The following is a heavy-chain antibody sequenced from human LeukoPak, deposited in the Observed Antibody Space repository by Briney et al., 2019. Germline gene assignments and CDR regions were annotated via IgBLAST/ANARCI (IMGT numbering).Heavy chain of an antibody. J-gene: IGHJ3*02. CDR1: GYTFTNFD. CDR2: MNPVSGNA. Sequence: ASVKVSCKASGYTFTNFDINWVRQAPGQGLEWMGWMNPVSGNAGSAQKFQGRVTITADKSTSTAYMELSGLRSEDTAVYYCARVGCSGGSCYAADAFDIWGQGTMVTVSS. CDR3: ARVGCSGGSCYAADAFDI. V-gene: IGHV1-8*01. D-gene: IGHD2-15*01.